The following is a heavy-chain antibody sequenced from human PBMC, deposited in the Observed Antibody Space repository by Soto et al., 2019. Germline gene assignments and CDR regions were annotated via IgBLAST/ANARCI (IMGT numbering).Heavy chain of an antibody. CDR3: DRRRACSGGTCYQSLDY. V-gene: IGHV4-59*01. CDR1: VDPRNGYY. CDR2: IYSSGST. Sequence: SETLSLTCTVSVDPRNGYYWSWIRQPPGRGLEWIGYIYSSGSTSYNPSLNGRVIISVDTSKNQFSVKLSSVTAADTAVYYCDRRRACSGGTCYQSLDYWGQGTLVTVSS. D-gene: IGHD2-15*01. J-gene: IGHJ4*02.